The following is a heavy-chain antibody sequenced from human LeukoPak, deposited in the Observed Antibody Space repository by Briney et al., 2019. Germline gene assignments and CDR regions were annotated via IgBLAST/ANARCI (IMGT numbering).Heavy chain of an antibody. D-gene: IGHD3-9*01. Sequence: GGTLTLSCAASRFTISSDGLGWGRQGPGKGLEGVVVISYDRSNKYYADSVKGRFTISRDNSKNKLYLKMNSLSAEDTAVYYWAREIPNYDNHAFDIWGQGTMVTVSS. CDR3: AREIPNYDNHAFDI. J-gene: IGHJ3*02. CDR2: ISYDRSNK. CDR1: RFTISSDG. V-gene: IGHV3-30*03.